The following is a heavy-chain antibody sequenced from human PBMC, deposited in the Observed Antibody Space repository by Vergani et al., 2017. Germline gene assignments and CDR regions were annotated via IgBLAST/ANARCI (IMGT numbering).Heavy chain of an antibody. J-gene: IGHJ5*01. CDR3: ARHGYSSSWYDC. Sequence: QVQLQQWGAGLLKPSETLSLTCAVYGGSFSGYYWSWIRQPPGKGLEWIGEINHSGSTNYNPSLKSRVTISVDTSKNQFSLKLSSVTAADTAVYYCARHGYSSSWYDCWGQGTLVTVSS. V-gene: IGHV4-34*01. CDR1: GGSFSGYY. CDR2: INHSGST. D-gene: IGHD6-13*01.